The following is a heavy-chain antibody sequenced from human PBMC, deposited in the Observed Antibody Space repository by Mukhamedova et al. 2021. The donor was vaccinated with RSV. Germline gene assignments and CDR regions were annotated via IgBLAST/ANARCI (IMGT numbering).Heavy chain of an antibody. Sequence: GKGLEWIGYIYYSGSTYYNPSLKSRVTISLDTSTNQFSLRVNSVTAADTAVYYCARAPSSSGKIDYWGRGTLVTVSS. J-gene: IGHJ4*02. D-gene: IGHD6-6*01. V-gene: IGHV4-31*02. CDR3: ARAPSSSGKIDY. CDR2: IYYSGST.